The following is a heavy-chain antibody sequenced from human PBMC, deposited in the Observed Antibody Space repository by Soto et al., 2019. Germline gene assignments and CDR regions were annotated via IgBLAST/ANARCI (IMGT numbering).Heavy chain of an antibody. J-gene: IGHJ4*02. V-gene: IGHV1-18*01. D-gene: IGHD3-10*01. CDR1: GYTFPSIG. CDR3: ARDLDGSGNYYTDY. Sequence: VQLVQSGAEVKKPGASVKVSCKASGYTFPSIGISWVRQAPGQGLEWMGWISPYNRNTYYAQRLQGRVTMTTDTSTSTAYMELRSLRSDDTAVYYCARDLDGSGNYYTDYWGQGTLVTVSS. CDR2: ISPYNRNT.